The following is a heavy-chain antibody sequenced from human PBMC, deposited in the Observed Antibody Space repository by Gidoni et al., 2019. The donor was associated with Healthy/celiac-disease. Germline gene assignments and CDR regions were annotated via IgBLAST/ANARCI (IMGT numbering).Heavy chain of an antibody. CDR3: AKTVYYGEPDGGAFDI. V-gene: IGHV3-23*01. Sequence: EVQLLESGGGLVQPGGSLRLSCAASGFTFSSYAMSWVRQAPGKGLEWVSAISGSGGSTYYADSVKGRFTISRDNSKNTLYLQMNSLRAEDTAVYYCAKTVYYGEPDGGAFDIWGQGTMVTVSS. CDR1: GFTFSSYA. D-gene: IGHD4-17*01. J-gene: IGHJ3*02. CDR2: ISGSGGST.